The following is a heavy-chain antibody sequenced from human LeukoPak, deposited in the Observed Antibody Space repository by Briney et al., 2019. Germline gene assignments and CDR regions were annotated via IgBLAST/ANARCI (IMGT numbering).Heavy chain of an antibody. D-gene: IGHD6-13*01. CDR2: INHSGST. V-gene: IGHV4-34*01. CDR3: ARGRAAASSTQSTSDQWTHFAY. Sequence: PSETLSLTCAVYGGSFSGYYWSWIRQPPGKGLEWIGEINHSGSTNYNPSLKSRVTISVDTSKNQFSLKLSTVTAADTAVYYCARGRAAASSTQSTSDQWTHFAYWDQGALVTVSS. CDR1: GGSFSGYY. J-gene: IGHJ4*02.